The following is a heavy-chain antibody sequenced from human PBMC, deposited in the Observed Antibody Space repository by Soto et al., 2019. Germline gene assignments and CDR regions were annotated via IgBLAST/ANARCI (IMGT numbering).Heavy chain of an antibody. Sequence: QVQLVESGGGVVQPGRSLRPSCAASGFTFSSYAMHWVRQAPGKGLEWVSVISDDGNKKYYADSVKGRFTISRDRSKNTLYLQMNSLRAEDTAVYYCARDSSKTTRGAFDIWGQGTMVTVS. CDR2: ISDDGNKK. CDR1: GFTFSSYA. J-gene: IGHJ3*02. V-gene: IGHV3-30-3*01. CDR3: ARDSSKTTRGAFDI. D-gene: IGHD4-17*01.